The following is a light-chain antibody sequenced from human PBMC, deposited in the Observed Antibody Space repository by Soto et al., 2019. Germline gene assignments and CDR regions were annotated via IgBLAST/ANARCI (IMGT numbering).Light chain of an antibody. J-gene: IGLJ3*02. CDR1: SSDVGGYDY. V-gene: IGLV2-8*01. CDR3: CSYAGFYTLV. Sequence: QSALTQPPSASGSPGQSVTISCTGTSSDVGGYDYVSWYQQNPDKAPRLMIYEVNKRPSGVPDRFSGSKSGNTASLTISGLQAEDESEYYCCSYAGFYTLVFGGGTKLTVL. CDR2: EVN.